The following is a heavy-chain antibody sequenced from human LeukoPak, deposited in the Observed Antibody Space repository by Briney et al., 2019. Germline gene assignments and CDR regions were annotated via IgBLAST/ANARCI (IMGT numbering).Heavy chain of an antibody. D-gene: IGHD3-3*01. CDR3: ARAQRFLEWLNYFDY. CDR1: GYTLTGYY. Sequence: ASVKVSCKASGYTLTGYYMHWVRQAPGQGLEWMGWINPNSGGTNYAQKFQGRVTMTRDTSISTAYMELSRLRSDDTAVYYCARAQRFLEWLNYFDYWGQGTLVTVSS. CDR2: INPNSGGT. V-gene: IGHV1-2*02. J-gene: IGHJ4*02.